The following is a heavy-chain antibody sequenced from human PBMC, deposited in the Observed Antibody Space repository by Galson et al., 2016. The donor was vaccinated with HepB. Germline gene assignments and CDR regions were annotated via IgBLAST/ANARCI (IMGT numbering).Heavy chain of an antibody. Sequence: SVKVSCKASGGTFSNHAISWVRQAPGQGLEWMGCVIPLFGTVKFAQSFQGRVNITADESASTAYMELSSLRPEDTAIYYCARELTYYDTMTGYYKGRGPYYYSGMDVWGQGTTVPVSS. CDR3: ARELTYYDTMTGYYKGRGPYYYSGMDV. CDR1: GGTFSNHA. V-gene: IGHV1-69*13. D-gene: IGHD3-9*01. CDR2: VIPLFGTV. J-gene: IGHJ6*02.